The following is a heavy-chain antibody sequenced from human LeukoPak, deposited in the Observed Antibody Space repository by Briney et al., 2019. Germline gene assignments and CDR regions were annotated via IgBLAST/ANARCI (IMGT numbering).Heavy chain of an antibody. D-gene: IGHD3-9*01. V-gene: IGHV3-74*01. CDR2: INSDGSST. J-gene: IGHJ5*02. CDR1: GFTFSSYW. Sequence: PGGSLRLSCAASGFTFSSYWMHWVRQAPGKGLVWVSRINSDGSSTSYADSVKGRFTISRDNAKNTLYLQMNSLRAEDTAVYYCARVVPVLRYFDWSNRRRDQEGAWGQGTLVTVSS. CDR3: ARVVPVLRYFDWSNRRRDQEGA.